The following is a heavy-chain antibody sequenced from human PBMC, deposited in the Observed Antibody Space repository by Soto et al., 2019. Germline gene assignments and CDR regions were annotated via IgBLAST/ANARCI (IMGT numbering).Heavy chain of an antibody. CDR2: ISTSGTT. V-gene: IGHV4-4*07. Sequence: SETLSLTCTVSGASISSYFWTWIRQPAGKGLDWIGRISTSGTTNYNPSLKSRVTMSVDTSKNHFSLNLSSVTAADTAVYYCAGEAGPDRWFDPWGQGTLVTVSS. CDR1: GASISSYF. J-gene: IGHJ5*02. D-gene: IGHD6-19*01. CDR3: AGEAGPDRWFDP.